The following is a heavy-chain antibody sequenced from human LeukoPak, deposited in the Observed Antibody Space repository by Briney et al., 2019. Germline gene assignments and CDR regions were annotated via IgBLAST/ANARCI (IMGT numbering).Heavy chain of an antibody. V-gene: IGHV1-2*02. CDR3: ARVVVGATDHFDY. D-gene: IGHD1-26*01. CDR1: GYTFTGYF. CDR2: INPNSGGT. J-gene: IGHJ4*02. Sequence: ASVKVSCKASGYTFTGYFMHWVRQAPGQGLEWMGWINPNSGGTNYSLKFQGRVTMTRDTSISTAYMELSSLRSDDTAVYYCARVVVGATDHFDYWGQGTLVTVSS.